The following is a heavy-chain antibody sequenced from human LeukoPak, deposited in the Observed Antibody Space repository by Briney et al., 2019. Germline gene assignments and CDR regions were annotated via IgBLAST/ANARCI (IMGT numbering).Heavy chain of an antibody. Sequence: PGGTLRLSCAASGFTFSSYAMSWVRQAPGKGLEWVSAISGSGGSTYYADSVKGRFTISRDNSKNTLYLQMNSLRAEDTAVYYCAKKACRGSCSGTFDYWGQGTLVTVSS. J-gene: IGHJ4*02. V-gene: IGHV3-23*01. CDR3: AKKACRGSCSGTFDY. CDR1: GFTFSSYA. CDR2: ISGSGGST. D-gene: IGHD2-15*01.